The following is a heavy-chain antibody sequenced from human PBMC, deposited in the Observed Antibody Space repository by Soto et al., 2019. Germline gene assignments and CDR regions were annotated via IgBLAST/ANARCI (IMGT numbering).Heavy chain of an antibody. Sequence: GGSLRLSCVASGFTFTNYDMSWVRQAPGKGLEWVSGFTPGGVATYYAHSVKGRFTISRDNSKNTLFLQMNILRAEDTAVYYCADLGRLRFDPFDYWGQGALVTVSS. J-gene: IGHJ4*02. CDR3: ADLGRLRFDPFDY. D-gene: IGHD3-16*01. V-gene: IGHV3-23*01. CDR1: GFTFTNYD. CDR2: FTPGGVAT.